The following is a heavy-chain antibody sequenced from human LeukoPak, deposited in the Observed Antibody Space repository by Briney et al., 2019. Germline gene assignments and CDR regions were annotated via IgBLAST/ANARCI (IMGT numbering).Heavy chain of an antibody. Sequence: ASVKVSCKPSGYTFTVNYLHWVRQAPGQGLEWVGWMNPNSGVTGYAQNFQGRVTMTRDTSISTAYMELSSLASDDTAVYYCTRGAGTSWFDYWGQGSLVTISS. CDR1: GYTFTVNY. D-gene: IGHD2-2*01. CDR3: TRGAGTSWFDY. CDR2: MNPNSGVT. J-gene: IGHJ4*02. V-gene: IGHV1-2*02.